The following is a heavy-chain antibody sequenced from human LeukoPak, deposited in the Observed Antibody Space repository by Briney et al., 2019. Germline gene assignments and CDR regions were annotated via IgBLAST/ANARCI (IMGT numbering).Heavy chain of an antibody. CDR1: GDSVSSNSAA. D-gene: IGHD6-13*01. CDR2: TYYRSKWYD. CDR3: AREYSSNWDFDY. J-gene: IGHJ4*02. Sequence: PSQTLSLTCAISGDSVSSNSAAWNWIRQSPSRDLESLGRTYYRSKWYDDYAVSVKSRITFNPDTSKNQFSLRLNSVTAEDTAVYYCAREYSSNWDFDYGGQGTLVTVSS. V-gene: IGHV6-1*01.